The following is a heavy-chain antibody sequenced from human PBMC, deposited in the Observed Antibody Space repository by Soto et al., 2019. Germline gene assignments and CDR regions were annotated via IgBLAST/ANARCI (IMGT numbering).Heavy chain of an antibody. CDR1: VYTFTSYG. V-gene: IGHV1-18*01. CDR3: ARDSVVVPAAMRPDAFDI. Sequence: ASVKVCCKASVYTFTSYGISWVRQAHGQGLEWMRWISAYNGNTNYAQKLQGRVTMTTDTSTSTAYMELRSLRSDDTAVYYCARDSVVVPAAMRPDAFDIWGQGTMVTVSS. D-gene: IGHD2-2*01. J-gene: IGHJ3*02. CDR2: ISAYNGNT.